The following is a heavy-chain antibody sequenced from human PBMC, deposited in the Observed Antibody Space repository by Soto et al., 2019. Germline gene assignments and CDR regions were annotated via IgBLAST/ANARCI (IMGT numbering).Heavy chain of an antibody. CDR2: IYWDDDK. CDR1: GFSISTSGVG. V-gene: IGHV2-5*02. J-gene: IGHJ5*02. D-gene: IGHD4-17*01. CDR3: ARADYADYRSGRWYDP. Sequence: QITLKESGPPLVNPTQTLTLTCTFSGFSISTSGVGVGWIRQPPGKALEWLALIYWDDDKRYSPSLKSRLTITKDTSKNQVVLTMTNMDPVDTATYYCARADYADYRSGRWYDPWCQGTLVTVSA.